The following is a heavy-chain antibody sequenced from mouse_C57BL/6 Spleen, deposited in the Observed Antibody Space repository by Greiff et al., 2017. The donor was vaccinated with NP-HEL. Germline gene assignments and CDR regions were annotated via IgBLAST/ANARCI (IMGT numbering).Heavy chain of an antibody. D-gene: IGHD6-1*01. V-gene: IGHV3-6*01. J-gene: IGHJ2*01. CDR1: GYSITSGYY. Sequence: EVKLVESGPGLVKPSQSLSLTCSVTGYSITSGYYWNWIRQFPGNKLEWMGYISYDGSNNYNPSLKNRISITRDTSKNQFFLKLNSVTTEDTATYYCARERASTDFEGWGKGTTLTVAS. CDR3: ARERASTDFEG. CDR2: ISYDGSN.